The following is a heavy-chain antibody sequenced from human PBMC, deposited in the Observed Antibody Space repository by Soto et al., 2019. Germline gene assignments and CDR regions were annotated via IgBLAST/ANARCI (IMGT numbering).Heavy chain of an antibody. Sequence: SENLSLTCAVSGGSISSSNWWGWVRQPPGKGLEWIGEIYYSGSTNYNPSLKSRVTISVDKSKNQFSLKLSSVTAADTAVYYCARHTPAISISDHWGQGTLVTVSS. V-gene: IGHV4-4*02. J-gene: IGHJ4*02. CDR2: IYYSGST. CDR3: ARHTPAISISDH. CDR1: GGSISSSNW. D-gene: IGHD2-15*01.